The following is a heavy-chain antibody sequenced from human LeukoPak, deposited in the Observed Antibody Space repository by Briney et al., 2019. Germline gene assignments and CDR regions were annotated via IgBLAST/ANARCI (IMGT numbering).Heavy chain of an antibody. Sequence: SETLSLTCTVSGGSISSYYWSWIRQPAGKGLEWIGRIYTSGSTNYNPSLKSRVTISVDTSKNQFSLKLSSVTAADTAVYYCARGRRSYDSSGYYNPLGYWGQGTLVTVSS. CDR3: ARGRRSYDSSGYYNPLGY. D-gene: IGHD3-22*01. CDR1: GGSISSYY. J-gene: IGHJ4*02. V-gene: IGHV4-4*07. CDR2: IYTSGST.